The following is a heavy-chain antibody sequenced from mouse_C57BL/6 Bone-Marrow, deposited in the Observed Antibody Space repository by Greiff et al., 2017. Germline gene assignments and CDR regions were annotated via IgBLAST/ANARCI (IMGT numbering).Heavy chain of an antibody. CDR1: GYTFTSYW. J-gene: IGHJ3*01. D-gene: IGHD1-1*01. Sequence: QVQLKQPGAELVRPGSSVKLSCKASGYTFTSYWMDWVKQRPGQGLEWIGNIYPSDSETHYNQKFKDKATLTVDKSSSTAYMQLSSLTSEDSAVYYCARGDYGRGAWFAYWGQGTLVTVSA. V-gene: IGHV1-61*01. CDR2: IYPSDSET. CDR3: ARGDYGRGAWFAY.